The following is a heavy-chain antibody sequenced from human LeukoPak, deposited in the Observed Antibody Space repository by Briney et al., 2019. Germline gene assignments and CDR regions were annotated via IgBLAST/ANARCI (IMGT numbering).Heavy chain of an antibody. D-gene: IGHD4-17*01. CDR2: INHSGST. J-gene: IGHJ4*02. CDR1: GGSISSYY. CDR3: ARVPTDPRYFDY. Sequence: SETLSLTCTVSGGSISSYYWSWIRQPPGKGLEWIGEINHSGSTNYNPSLKSRVTISVDTSKNQFSLKLSSVTAADTAVYYCARVPTDPRYFDYWGQGTLVTVSS. V-gene: IGHV4-34*01.